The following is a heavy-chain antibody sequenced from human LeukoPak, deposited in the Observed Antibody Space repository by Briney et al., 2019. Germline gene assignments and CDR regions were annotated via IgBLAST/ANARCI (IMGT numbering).Heavy chain of an antibody. D-gene: IGHD6-13*01. J-gene: IGHJ5*02. CDR1: GFTFSSYS. CDR3: ARDFTQQLAH. V-gene: IGHV3-21*01. Sequence: GGSLRLSCAASGFTFSSYSMNWVRQAPGKGLEWVSSISSSSGYIYYADSVKGRFTISRDNAKNSLYLQMNSLRAEDTAVYYCARDFTQQLAHWGQGTLVTVSS. CDR2: ISSSSGYI.